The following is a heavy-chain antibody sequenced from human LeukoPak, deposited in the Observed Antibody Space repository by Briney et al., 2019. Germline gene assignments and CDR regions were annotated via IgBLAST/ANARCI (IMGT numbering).Heavy chain of an antibody. CDR3: VRDGIRDIPGIITIRYDY. J-gene: IGHJ4*02. CDR2: IKEDGSDK. CDR1: AFTFSVYW. V-gene: IGHV3-7*05. Sequence: GGSLRLSCSASAFTFSVYWMTWVRQAPGKGLEWVATIKEDGSDKYYVDSVRGRFTISRDNAENSLYLQMNSLTAEDTALYYCVRDGIRDIPGIITIRYDYWGQGNPGHRLL. D-gene: IGHD3-10*01.